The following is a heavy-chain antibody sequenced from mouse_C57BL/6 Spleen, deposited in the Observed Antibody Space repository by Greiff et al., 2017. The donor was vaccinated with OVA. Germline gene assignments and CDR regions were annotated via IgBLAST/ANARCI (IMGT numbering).Heavy chain of an antibody. CDR1: GFTFSDYG. D-gene: IGHD1-1*01. Sequence: EVMLVESGGGLVKPGGSLKLSCAASGFTFSDYGMHWVRQAPEKGLEWVAYISSGSSTIYYADTVKGRFTISRDNAKNTLFLQMTSLRSEDTAMYYCARPEGDYYGSSPWFAYWGQGTLVTVSA. CDR3: ARPEGDYYGSSPWFAY. CDR2: ISSGSSTI. J-gene: IGHJ3*01. V-gene: IGHV5-17*01.